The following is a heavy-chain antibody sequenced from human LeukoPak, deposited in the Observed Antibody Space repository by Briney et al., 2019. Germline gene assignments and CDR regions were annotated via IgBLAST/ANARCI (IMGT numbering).Heavy chain of an antibody. V-gene: IGHV4-61*01. CDR2: IYYSGST. CDR1: GGSVSSGSYY. CDR3: ARDGTYGFFDN. Sequence: SETLSLTCTVSGGSVSSGSYYWSWIRQPPGKGLEWIGYIYYSGSTNYNPSLKSRVTISVDTSKNQFSLKLNSVTAADTAVYYCARDGTYGFFDNWGQGTLVTVSS. J-gene: IGHJ4*02. D-gene: IGHD3-16*01.